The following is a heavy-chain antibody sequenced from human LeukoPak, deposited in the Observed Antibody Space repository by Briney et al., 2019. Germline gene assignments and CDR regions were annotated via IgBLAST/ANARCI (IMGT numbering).Heavy chain of an antibody. CDR1: GGSISSSSYY. CDR2: IYYSGST. CDR3: ARGGPGPRYYYYYYMDV. J-gene: IGHJ6*03. V-gene: IGHV4-39*07. Sequence: SETLSLTCTVSGGSISSSSYYWGWIRQPPGKGLEWIGSIYYSGSTYYNPSLKSRVTISVDTSKNQFSLKLSSVTAADTAVYYCARGGPGPRYYYYYYMDVWGKGTTVTVSS. D-gene: IGHD2-15*01.